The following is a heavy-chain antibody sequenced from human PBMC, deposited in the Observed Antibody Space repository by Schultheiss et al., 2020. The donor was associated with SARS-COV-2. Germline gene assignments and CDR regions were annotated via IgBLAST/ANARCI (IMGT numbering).Heavy chain of an antibody. CDR2: FYDRTT. D-gene: IGHD2-21*01. J-gene: IGHJ4*02. CDR3: AIFLGSGGPDY. CDR1: GGSMSTYH. Sequence: SQTLSLTCTVSGGSMSTYHWSWIRQPPGKGLEWIGSFYDRTTNHNPSLRSRVTISVDTSKNQFSLNLISVTAADTAVYYCAIFLGSGGPDYWGQGTLVTVSS. V-gene: IGHV4-59*01.